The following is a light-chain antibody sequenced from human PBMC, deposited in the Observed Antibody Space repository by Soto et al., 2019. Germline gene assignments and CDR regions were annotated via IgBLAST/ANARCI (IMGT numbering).Light chain of an antibody. V-gene: IGKV3-15*01. CDR2: GAS. CDR1: QSVSSN. CDR3: QQYNNWLRT. Sequence: EIVMTQSPATLSVSPGERATLSCRASQSVSSNLAWYQQKPGQSPRLLIYGASTRAAGIPARFSGSGSGTAFTLTISSLQSEDFAVYYCQQYNNWLRTFGQGTKVEIK. J-gene: IGKJ1*01.